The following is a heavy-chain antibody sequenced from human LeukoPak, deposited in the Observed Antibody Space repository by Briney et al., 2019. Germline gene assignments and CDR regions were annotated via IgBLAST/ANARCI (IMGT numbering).Heavy chain of an antibody. CDR1: GYTFTSYD. CDR3: ARRRAKGYCSGGSCYRFAFNDY. J-gene: IGHJ4*02. Sequence: ASVKVSCKASGYTFTSYDINWVRQATGQGLEWMGWMNPNSGNTGYAQKFQGRVTMTRNTSISTAYMEPSSLRSEDTAVYYCARRRAKGYCSGGSCYRFAFNDYWGQGTLVTVSS. D-gene: IGHD2-15*01. CDR2: MNPNSGNT. V-gene: IGHV1-8*01.